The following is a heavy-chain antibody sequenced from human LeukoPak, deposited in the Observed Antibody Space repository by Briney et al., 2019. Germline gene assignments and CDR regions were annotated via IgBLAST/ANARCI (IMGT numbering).Heavy chain of an antibody. CDR3: ARGSGMDYYYDGSGDYFDY. CDR1: GFTFSGYA. Sequence: PGRSLRLSCAASGFTFSGYALHWVRQAPGKGLEWVAVISFDGSNKYYADSVKGRLTISRDNSKKTLYLQMNSLRAEDTAVYYCARGSGMDYYYDGSGDYFDYWGQGTLVTVSS. D-gene: IGHD3-22*01. CDR2: ISFDGSNK. J-gene: IGHJ4*02. V-gene: IGHV3-30*04.